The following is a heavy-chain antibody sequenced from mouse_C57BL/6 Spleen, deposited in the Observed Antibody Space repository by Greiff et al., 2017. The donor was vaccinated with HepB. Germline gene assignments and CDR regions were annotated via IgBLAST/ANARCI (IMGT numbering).Heavy chain of an antibody. CDR2: IYPSNGGT. D-gene: IGHD2-5*01. CDR3: ARPYYSNYVWFAY. J-gene: IGHJ3*01. CDR1: GYTFTSYW. Sequence: QVQLQQPGTELVKPGASVKLSCKASGYTFTSYWIHWVKQRPGQGLEWIGNIYPSNGGTNYNEKFKSKATLTVDKSSSTAYMQLSSLTSEDSAVYYCARPYYSNYVWFAYWGQGTLVTVSA. V-gene: IGHV1-53*01.